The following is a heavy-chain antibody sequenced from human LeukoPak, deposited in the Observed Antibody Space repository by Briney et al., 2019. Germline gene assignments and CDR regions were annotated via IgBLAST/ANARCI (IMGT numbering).Heavy chain of an antibody. CDR3: AKDSGSYFDY. CDR1: GFTFSSYA. CDR2: ISGSGGST. D-gene: IGHD1-26*01. V-gene: IGHV3-23*01. J-gene: IGHJ4*02. Sequence: GGSLRLSCAASGFTFSSYAMSWVRQAPGKGLEWVSAISGSGGSTYYADSVKGRFTISRDNSKNTLYLQMYRLRAEDTAVYYCAKDSGSYFDYWGQGTLVTVSS.